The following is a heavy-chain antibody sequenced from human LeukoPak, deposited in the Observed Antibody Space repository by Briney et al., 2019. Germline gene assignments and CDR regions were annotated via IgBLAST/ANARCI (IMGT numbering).Heavy chain of an antibody. V-gene: IGHV3-21*01. CDR1: GFIFSDYS. CDR2: ISDNSIYI. CDR3: ARLGGSYYTY. D-gene: IGHD1-26*01. J-gene: IGHJ4*02. Sequence: PGGSLRLSCAASGFIFSDYSMDWVRQAPGKGLEWVSSISDNSIYISYADSVRGRFTISRDNAKNSLYLQMNSLRAEDTAVYYCARLGGSYYTYWGQGTLVTVSS.